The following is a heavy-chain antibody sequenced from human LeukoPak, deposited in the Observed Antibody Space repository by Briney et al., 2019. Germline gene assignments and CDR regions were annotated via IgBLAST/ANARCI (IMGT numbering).Heavy chain of an antibody. V-gene: IGHV3-23*01. D-gene: IGHD3-16*01. J-gene: IGHJ4*02. Sequence: GGSLRLSCAASGFTFSSYGMSWVRQAPGKGLEWVSAISGSGGSTYYADSVKGRFTISRDNAKNSLYLQMNSLRAEDTAVYYCARDNDSRDPPHFDYWGQGTLVTVSS. CDR3: ARDNDSRDPPHFDY. CDR1: GFTFSSYG. CDR2: ISGSGGST.